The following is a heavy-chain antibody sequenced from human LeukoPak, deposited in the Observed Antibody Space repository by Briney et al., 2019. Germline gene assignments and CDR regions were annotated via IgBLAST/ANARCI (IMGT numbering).Heavy chain of an antibody. D-gene: IGHD3-22*01. CDR1: GASINSYY. V-gene: IGHV4-4*07. J-gene: IGHJ3*02. CDR2: IYTSGSK. Sequence: PSATLSLACTVSGASINSYYWSWIRQPAGKGLEWIGSIYTSGSKNYTDSLKSRVTMSVDTSKNQFSLKLSSVTATDTAVYYCARAHWPYYYDSSDSFDIWGQGTMVTVSS. CDR3: ARAHWPYYYDSSDSFDI.